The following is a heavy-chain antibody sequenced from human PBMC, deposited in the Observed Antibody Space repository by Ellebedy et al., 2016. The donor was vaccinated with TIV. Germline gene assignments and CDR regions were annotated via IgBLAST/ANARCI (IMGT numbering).Heavy chain of an antibody. J-gene: IGHJ2*01. Sequence: SETLSLTCTVSGGSISTYYWSWIRQAAGKGLEWIGYIYYSGSTNYNPSLKSRVTISVDTSKNQFSLKLSSVTAADTAVYYCARGGYGDFFFYWYFDLWGRGTLVTVSS. D-gene: IGHD4-17*01. CDR3: ARGGYGDFFFYWYFDL. CDR2: IYYSGST. CDR1: GGSISTYY. V-gene: IGHV4-59*12.